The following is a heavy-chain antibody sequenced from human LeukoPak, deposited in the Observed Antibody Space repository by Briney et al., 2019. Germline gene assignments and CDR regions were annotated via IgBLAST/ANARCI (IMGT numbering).Heavy chain of an antibody. V-gene: IGHV4-38-2*02. Sequence: SETLSLTCTVSGFSISSGYYWGWIRQPPGKGLEWIGSISHSGSTYYNPSLKSRVTISVDTSKNQFSLRLNSVTAADTAVYYCVRGFGSWGQGTLVTVSS. CDR3: VRGFGS. J-gene: IGHJ5*01. CDR1: GFSISSGYY. CDR2: ISHSGST.